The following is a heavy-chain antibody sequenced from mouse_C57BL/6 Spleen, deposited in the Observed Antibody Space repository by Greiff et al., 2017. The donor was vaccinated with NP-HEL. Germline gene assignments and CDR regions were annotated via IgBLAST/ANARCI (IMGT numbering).Heavy chain of an antibody. CDR3: ARRDYGSSLWYFDV. CDR1: GFTFSDYG. D-gene: IGHD1-1*01. V-gene: IGHV5-15*01. CDR2: ISNLAYSI. J-gene: IGHJ1*03. Sequence: EVKVVESGGGLVQPGGSLKLSCAASGFTFSDYGMAWVRQAPRKGPEWVAFISNLAYSIYYADTVTGRFTISRENAKNTLYLEMSSLRSEDTAMYYCARRDYGSSLWYFDVWGTGTTVTVSS.